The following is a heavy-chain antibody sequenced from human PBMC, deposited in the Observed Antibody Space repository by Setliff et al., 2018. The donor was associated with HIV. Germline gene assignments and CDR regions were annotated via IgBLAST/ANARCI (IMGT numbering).Heavy chain of an antibody. D-gene: IGHD5-18*01. Sequence: ASVKVSCKTSGGTFRSQAISWVRQAPGQGLEWMGGLISMFKIPQIAQKFQGRVTITADESTSTAYMELRGLISDDTAVYYCARAPQIFTAYSYAYPHFDHWGQGTLVTVSS. J-gene: IGHJ4*02. CDR1: GGTFRSQA. CDR2: LISMFKIP. V-gene: IGHV1-69*13. CDR3: ARAPQIFTAYSYAYPHFDH.